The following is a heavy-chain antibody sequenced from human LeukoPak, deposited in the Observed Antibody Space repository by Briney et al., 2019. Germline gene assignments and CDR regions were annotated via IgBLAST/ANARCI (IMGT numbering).Heavy chain of an antibody. V-gene: IGHV3-7*05. CDR1: GFTFSSHW. CDR3: ASNNDWSFDY. CDR2: IKEDGSVK. J-gene: IGHJ4*02. D-gene: IGHD3-9*01. Sequence: PGGSLRLSCAGSGFTFSSHWMSWLRQAPGKGLEWVANIKEDGSVKNYGDSVKGRFTVSRDNAKNSLYLQMNSLRVEDTAVYYYASNNDWSFDYGGQGTLVTVSS.